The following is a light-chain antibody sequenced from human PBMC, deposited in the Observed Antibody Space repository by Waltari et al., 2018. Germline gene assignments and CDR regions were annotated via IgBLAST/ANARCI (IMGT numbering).Light chain of an antibody. CDR3: EQLNSYPRT. Sequence: IQLTQSPSSLSASVGDRVTITCRASQGISNHVAWYQKKPGRAPKLLIYFASTLQSAVPSRFSGSGSGTDFSLTISSLQPEDFATYYCEQLNSYPRTFGQGTKVEIK. V-gene: IGKV1-9*01. CDR2: FAS. J-gene: IGKJ1*01. CDR1: QGISNH.